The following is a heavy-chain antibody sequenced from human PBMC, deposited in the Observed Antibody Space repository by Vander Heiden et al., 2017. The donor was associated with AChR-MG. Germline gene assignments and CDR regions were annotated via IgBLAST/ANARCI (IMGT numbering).Heavy chain of an antibody. J-gene: IGHJ5*02. Sequence: QVQLVQSGAEVKKPGSSVKVSCKASGGTFSSYAISWVRQAPGQGLEWMGGIIPIFGTANYAKKFQGRVTITADKSTSTAYMELSSLRSEDTAVYYCARLVGVVGAARTAAPGSPWGQVSLMTVSS. CDR2: IIPIFGTA. CDR1: GGTFSSYA. D-gene: IGHD2-15*01. CDR3: ARLVGVVGAARTAAPGSP. V-gene: IGHV1-69*06.